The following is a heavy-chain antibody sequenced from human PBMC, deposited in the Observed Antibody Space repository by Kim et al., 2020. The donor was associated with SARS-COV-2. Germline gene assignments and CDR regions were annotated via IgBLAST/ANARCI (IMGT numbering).Heavy chain of an antibody. V-gene: IGHV3-48*02. CDR2: ISSSSSTI. J-gene: IGHJ4*02. Sequence: GGSLRLSCAASGFTFSSYSMNWVRQAPGKGLEWVSYISSSSSTIYYADSVKGRFTISRDNAKNSLYLQMNSLRDEDTAVYYCARGYNWNRLWWFDYWGQGTLVTVSS. CDR1: GFTFSSYS. D-gene: IGHD1-20*01. CDR3: ARGYNWNRLWWFDY.